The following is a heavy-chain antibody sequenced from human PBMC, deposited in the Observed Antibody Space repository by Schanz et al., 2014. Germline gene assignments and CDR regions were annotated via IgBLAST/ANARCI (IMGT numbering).Heavy chain of an antibody. CDR1: GFTFSDYY. Sequence: QVQLVESGGGLVKPGGSLRLSCVASGFTFSDYYMSWIRQAPGKGLEWVSYISSSSSYTNYAASVKVRFTLSRDNAKNSLYLQMNSLRAEDTAVYYCARSYSSGWYPYYYGMDVWGQGTTVTVSS. V-gene: IGHV3-11*06. CDR3: ARSYSSGWYPYYYGMDV. J-gene: IGHJ6*02. CDR2: ISSSSSYT. D-gene: IGHD6-19*01.